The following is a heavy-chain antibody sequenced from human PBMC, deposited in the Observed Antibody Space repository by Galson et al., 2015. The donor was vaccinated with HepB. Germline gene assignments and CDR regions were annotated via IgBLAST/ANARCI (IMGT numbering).Heavy chain of an antibody. J-gene: IGHJ6*02. V-gene: IGHV3-21*01. CDR1: GFTFSSYS. D-gene: IGHD6-19*01. Sequence: SLRLSCAASGFTFSSYSMNWVRQAPGKGLEWVSSISSSSSYIYYADSVKGRFTISRDNAKNSLYLQMNSLRAEDTAVYYCAREGSGWHGNYYYYGMDVWGQGTTVTVSS. CDR2: ISSSSSYI. CDR3: AREGSGWHGNYYYYGMDV.